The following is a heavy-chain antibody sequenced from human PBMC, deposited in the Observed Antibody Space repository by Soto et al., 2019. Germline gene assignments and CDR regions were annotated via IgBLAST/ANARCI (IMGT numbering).Heavy chain of an antibody. CDR2: IYYSGST. CDR3: ARGASREDYYYYYMDV. V-gene: IGHV4-59*01. CDR1: GGSISSYY. J-gene: IGHJ6*03. Sequence: SETLSLTCTVSGGSISSYYWSWIRQPPGKGLEWIGYIYYSGSTNYNPSLKSRVTISVDTSKNQFSLKLSSVTAADTAVYYCARGASREDYYYYYMDVWGKGTTVTVSS.